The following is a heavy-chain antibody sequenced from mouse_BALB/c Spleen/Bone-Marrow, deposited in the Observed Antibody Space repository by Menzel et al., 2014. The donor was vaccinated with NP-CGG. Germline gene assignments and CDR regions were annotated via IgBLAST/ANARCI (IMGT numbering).Heavy chain of an antibody. CDR2: ILPGSGST. Sequence: VQGMESGTGLMTPGASMKISCTATGYTFSSYWIEWVNQTPGHGLEWIGEILPGSGSTNYNEKFKGLATFTADTTSKTAYFLLRSRTPEDPAVYYCASTKYTHYVSFDYWGQGTTLTVSS. D-gene: IGHD1-1*01. CDR1: GYTFSSYW. V-gene: IGHV1-9*01. CDR3: ASTKYTHYVSFDY. J-gene: IGHJ2*01.